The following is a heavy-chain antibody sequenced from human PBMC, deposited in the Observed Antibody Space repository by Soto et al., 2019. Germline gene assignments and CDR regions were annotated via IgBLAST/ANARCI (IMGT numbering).Heavy chain of an antibody. CDR2: INAANGDT. CDR3: VRRHVSATGIDWFDH. Sequence: SVKVSCKASVSTFTGYGIHWVRQAPGQRLEWMGWINAANGDTKYSPKFQGRVTITRDTSASTAYMELSSLRSEDTAVYYCVRRHVSATGIDWFDHWGQGARVTVSS. D-gene: IGHD6-13*01. CDR1: VSTFTGYG. J-gene: IGHJ5*02. V-gene: IGHV1-3*01.